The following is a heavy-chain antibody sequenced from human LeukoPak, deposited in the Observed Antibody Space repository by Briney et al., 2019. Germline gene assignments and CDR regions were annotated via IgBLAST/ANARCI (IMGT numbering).Heavy chain of an antibody. CDR3: AREITMVRGGGYAFDI. J-gene: IGHJ3*02. V-gene: IGHV3-48*04. CDR2: ISSSGSTI. Sequence: GGSLRLSCAASGFTFSSYSMTWVRQAPGKGLEWVSYISSSGSTIYYADSVKGRFTISRDNAKNSLYLQMNSLRAEDTAVYYCAREITMVRGGGYAFDIWGQGTMVTVSS. CDR1: GFTFSSYS. D-gene: IGHD3-10*01.